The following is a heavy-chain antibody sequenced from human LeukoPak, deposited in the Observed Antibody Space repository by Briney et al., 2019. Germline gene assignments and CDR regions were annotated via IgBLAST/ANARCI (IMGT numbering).Heavy chain of an antibody. V-gene: IGHV3-30-3*01. D-gene: IGHD6-6*01. CDR1: GFTFNTYA. CDR2: ISDDGTNK. CDR3: ARSSYRRCSNWSQSSCYYGMDV. J-gene: IGHJ6*02. Sequence: GTSLRLSCAASGFTFNTYALHWVRQAPGKGLEWVALISDDGTNKYYADSVKGRFTISRDNSKNTLYLYMNSLRAEDTAVYYCARSSYRRCSNWSQSSCYYGMDVWGQGATVTVSS.